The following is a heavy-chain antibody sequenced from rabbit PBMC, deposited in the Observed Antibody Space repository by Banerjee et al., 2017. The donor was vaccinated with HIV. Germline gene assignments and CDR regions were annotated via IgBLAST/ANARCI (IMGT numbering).Heavy chain of an antibody. CDR3: ARDLAGVIGWNFGL. D-gene: IGHD4-1*01. J-gene: IGHJ6*01. CDR2: ITYGGSA. Sequence: QEQLEESGGDLVKPEGSLTLTCTASGFSFSSSYWMSWVRQAPGKGLEWIGYITYGGSAFYASWAKGRFTISRTSTTVDLKMTSLTAADTATYFCARDLAGVIGWNFGLWGPGTLVTVS. CDR1: GFSFSSSYW. V-gene: IGHV1S45*01.